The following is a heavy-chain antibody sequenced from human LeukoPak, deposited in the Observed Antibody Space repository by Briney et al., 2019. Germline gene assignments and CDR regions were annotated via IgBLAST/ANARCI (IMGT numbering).Heavy chain of an antibody. CDR1: GVSFIHSW. CDR3: TTEPRD. V-gene: IGHV3-15*01. Sequence: GSLRLSCASSGVSFIHSWMSWVRQAPGKGLEWFGRIKSKKDGGAIDYAAPVKGRFTISRDDSKNMVYLQISSLKTEDTAVYYCTTEPRDWGQGTLVTVSS. CDR2: IKSKKDGGAI. J-gene: IGHJ4*02.